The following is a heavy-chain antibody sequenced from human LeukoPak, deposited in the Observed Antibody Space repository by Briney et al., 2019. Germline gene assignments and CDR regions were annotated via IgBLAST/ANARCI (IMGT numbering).Heavy chain of an antibody. V-gene: IGHV4-59*01. CDR2: IYYSGTT. CDR1: GASLSGYY. Sequence: SETLSLTCTVSGASLSGYYWSWIRQPPGKGLEWIGYIYYSGTTNYNPSLKSRVTISVGTSKNQFSLKLSSVTAADTAVYYCAREDYCSGGSCYSGYFQHWGQGTLVTVSS. J-gene: IGHJ1*01. D-gene: IGHD2-15*01. CDR3: AREDYCSGGSCYSGYFQH.